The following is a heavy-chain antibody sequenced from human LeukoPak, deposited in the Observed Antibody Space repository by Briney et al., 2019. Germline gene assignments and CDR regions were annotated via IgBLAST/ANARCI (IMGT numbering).Heavy chain of an antibody. CDR2: IWYDGSNK. D-gene: IGHD4-17*01. CDR1: GFTFSSYG. Sequence: QSGGSLRLSCAASGFTFSSYGMHWVRQAPGKGLEWVAVIWYDGSNKYYADSVKGRFTISRDNSKNTLYLQMNSLRAEDTAVYYCAKNRDDYGDGRDKFDYWGQGTLVTVSS. CDR3: AKNRDDYGDGRDKFDY. V-gene: IGHV3-33*06. J-gene: IGHJ4*02.